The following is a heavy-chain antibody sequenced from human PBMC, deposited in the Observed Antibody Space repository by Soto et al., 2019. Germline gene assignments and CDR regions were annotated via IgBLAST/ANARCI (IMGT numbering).Heavy chain of an antibody. Sequence: GESLKISCKGSGYSFTSYWIGWVRQMPGKGLEWMGIIYPGDSDTRYSPSFQGQVTISADKSISTAYLQWSSLKASDTAMYYCASSVLTGYPLAPSGGMDVWGQVTTVTVSS. CDR1: GYSFTSYW. CDR2: IYPGDSDT. CDR3: ASSVLTGYPLAPSGGMDV. D-gene: IGHD3-9*01. V-gene: IGHV5-51*01. J-gene: IGHJ6*02.